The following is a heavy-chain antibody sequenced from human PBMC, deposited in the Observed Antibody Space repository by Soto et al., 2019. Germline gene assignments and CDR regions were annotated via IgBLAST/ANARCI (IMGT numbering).Heavy chain of an antibody. Sequence: QVPLVQSGAEVKKPGASVKVSCKASGYTFTSYDINWVRQATGQGLEWMGWMNPNSGNTGYAQKFQGRVTMTRNTSISTAYMELSSLRSEDTAVYYCARGPYCSGGSCYFLPDYWGQGTLVTVSS. CDR1: GYTFTSYD. CDR2: MNPNSGNT. V-gene: IGHV1-8*01. CDR3: ARGPYCSGGSCYFLPDY. J-gene: IGHJ4*02. D-gene: IGHD2-15*01.